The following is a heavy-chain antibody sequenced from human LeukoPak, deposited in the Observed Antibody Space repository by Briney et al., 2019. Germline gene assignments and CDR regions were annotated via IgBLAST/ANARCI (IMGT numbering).Heavy chain of an antibody. CDR1: GFTVSSNY. CDR2: IYSGGST. D-gene: IGHD3-10*01. J-gene: IGHJ3*02. V-gene: IGHV3-53*01. Sequence: PGGSLRLSCAASGFTVSSNYMSWVRQAPGKGLEWVSVIYSGGSTYYADSVKGRFTTSRDNSKNTLYLQMNSLRAEDTAVYYCARDHSYGSGSYNAFDIWGQGTMVTVSS. CDR3: ARDHSYGSGSYNAFDI.